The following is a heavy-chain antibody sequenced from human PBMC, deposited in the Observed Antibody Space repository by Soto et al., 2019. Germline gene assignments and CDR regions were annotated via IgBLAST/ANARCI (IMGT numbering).Heavy chain of an antibody. V-gene: IGHV3-23*01. CDR3: EKSTFGMVIIPFDY. D-gene: IGHD3-3*02. J-gene: IGHJ4*02. CDR2: IISSGDST. Sequence: GGSLRLSCAASGFTFSNYAMSWVRQAPGKGLEWVSAIISSGDSTYYADSVKGRFTISRDHSKNTPYLQMNSLRAEDTAVYYCEKSTFGMVIIPFDYWGQGTLVTVSS. CDR1: GFTFSNYA.